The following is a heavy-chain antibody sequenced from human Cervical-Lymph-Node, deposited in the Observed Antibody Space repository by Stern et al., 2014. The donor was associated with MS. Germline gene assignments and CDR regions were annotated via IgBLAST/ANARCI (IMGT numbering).Heavy chain of an antibody. CDR2: ISYDGSNK. J-gene: IGHJ4*02. D-gene: IGHD3-3*01. Sequence: VQLVESGGGVVQPGRFLRLSCAASGFTFSSYAMHWVRQAPGKGLEWVAVISYDGSNKYYADSVKGRFTISRDNSKNTLYLQMNSLRAEDTAVYYCARDLLTYYDFWSGQNPFDYWGQGTLVTVSS. V-gene: IGHV3-30-3*01. CDR3: ARDLLTYYDFWSGQNPFDY. CDR1: GFTFSSYA.